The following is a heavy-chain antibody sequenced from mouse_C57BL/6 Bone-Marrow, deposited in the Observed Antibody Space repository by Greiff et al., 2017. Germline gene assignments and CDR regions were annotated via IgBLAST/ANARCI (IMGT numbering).Heavy chain of an antibody. V-gene: IGHV14-4*01. J-gene: IGHJ1*03. D-gene: IGHD4-1*01. CDR2: IDPENGDT. CDR3: TTSWGWYFDV. Sequence: VQLQQSGAELVRPGASVKLSCTASGFNIKDDYMHWVKQRPEQGLEWIGWIDPENGDTEYASKFQGKATITADTSSNTAYLQLSSLTSEDTAVYYCTTSWGWYFDVWGTGTTVTVSA. CDR1: GFNIKDDY.